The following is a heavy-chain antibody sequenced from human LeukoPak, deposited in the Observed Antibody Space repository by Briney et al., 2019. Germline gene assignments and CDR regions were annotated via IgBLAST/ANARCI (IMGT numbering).Heavy chain of an antibody. CDR2: ISWNSGYI. J-gene: IGHJ4*02. Sequence: GGSLRLSCAASGFTFYNYAMHWVRQPPGKGLEGLSIISWNSGYIGYAASVKGRFTISRDNAKNSLYLQMNSLRAEDTAFYYCAKVRGTYSSGYFFDYWGQGALVTVSS. D-gene: IGHD6-19*01. CDR1: GFTFYNYA. V-gene: IGHV3-9*01. CDR3: AKVRGTYSSGYFFDY.